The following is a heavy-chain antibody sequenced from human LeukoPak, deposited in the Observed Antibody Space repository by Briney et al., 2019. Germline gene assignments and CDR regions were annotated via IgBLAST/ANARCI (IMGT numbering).Heavy chain of an antibody. CDR1: GFTFSNYE. CDR2: ISRSSGSSI. D-gene: IGHD2-2*01. J-gene: IGHJ4*02. V-gene: IGHV3-48*03. Sequence: GGSLRLSCAASGFTFSNYEMNWVRQAPGKGLEWVSYISRSSGSSIYYADSVKGRFTISRDNSKNTLYLQMNSLRAEDTAAYYCAKSREPYCSSTSCLSHYFDYWGQGTLVTVSS. CDR3: AKSREPYCSSTSCLSHYFDY.